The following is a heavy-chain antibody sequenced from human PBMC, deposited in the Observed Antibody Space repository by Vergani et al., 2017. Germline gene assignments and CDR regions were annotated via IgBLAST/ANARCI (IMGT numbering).Heavy chain of an antibody. CDR1: GFTFDDYG. Sequence: EVQLVESGGGVVRPGGFLRLSCAASGFTFDDYGMSWVRQAPGKGLEWVSGINWNGGSKGYADPVKGRFTISRDNAKNSLYLQMNSLRAEDTALYYCARERNAYYDFWSGYYTKYYFNYWGQGTLVTVSS. J-gene: IGHJ4*02. CDR2: INWNGGSK. V-gene: IGHV3-20*04. CDR3: ARERNAYYDFWSGYYTKYYFNY. D-gene: IGHD3-3*01.